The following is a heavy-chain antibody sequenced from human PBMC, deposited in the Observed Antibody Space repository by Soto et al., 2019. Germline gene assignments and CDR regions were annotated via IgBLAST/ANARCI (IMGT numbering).Heavy chain of an antibody. CDR1: GYTFTSYP. CDR2: INAGNGDT. CDR3: VRDWTHYDSRGPGDY. D-gene: IGHD3-22*01. J-gene: IGHJ4*02. V-gene: IGHV1-3*01. Sequence: QVQLVQSGAEVKKPGASVKVSCKASGYTFTSYPMHWVRQAPGQGLEWMGWINAGNGDTKYSQKFQGRVTITRDPSAITAYMELSSLRSEDTAVYYCVRDWTHYDSRGPGDYWGQGTLVTVSS.